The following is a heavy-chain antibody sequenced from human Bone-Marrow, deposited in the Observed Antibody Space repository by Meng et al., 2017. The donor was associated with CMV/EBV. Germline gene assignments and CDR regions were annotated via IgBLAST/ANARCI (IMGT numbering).Heavy chain of an antibody. CDR1: GFTFSSYA. CDR3: ASDGTGSYSRVDD. Sequence: GESLKISCAASGFTFSSYAMHWVRQAPGKGLEWVAVISYDGSNKYYADSVKGRFTISRDNTKNTMYLQMNSLRAEDTAVYNCASDGTGSYSRVDDWGQGTLVTGSS. V-gene: IGHV3-30-3*01. CDR2: ISYDGSNK. J-gene: IGHJ4*02. D-gene: IGHD1-26*01.